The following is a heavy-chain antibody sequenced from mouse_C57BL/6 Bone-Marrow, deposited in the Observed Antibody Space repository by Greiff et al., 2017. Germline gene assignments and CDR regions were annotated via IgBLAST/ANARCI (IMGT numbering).Heavy chain of an antibody. CDR1: GYTFTSYK. V-gene: IGHV1-12*01. CDR3: ARGWFAY. CDR2: IYPGNGDT. J-gene: IGHJ3*01. Sequence: LQESGAELVRPGASVKMSCKASGYTFTSYKMHWVKQTPRQGLEWIGAIYPGNGDTSYNQKFKGKATLTVDKSSSTAYMQLSSLTSEDSAVYFCARGWFAYWGQGTLVTVSA.